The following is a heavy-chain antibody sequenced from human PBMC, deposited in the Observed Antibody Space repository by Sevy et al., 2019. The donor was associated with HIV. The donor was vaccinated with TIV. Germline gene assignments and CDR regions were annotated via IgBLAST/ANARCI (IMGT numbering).Heavy chain of an antibody. V-gene: IGHV3-73*01. CDR3: TRLPLSCSGGSCHGT. Sequence: GGSLRLSCAASGFTISGSAMHWVRQASGKGLEWVGRIRSKANSYATAYAASVKGRFTISRDDSKNTAYLQMYSLKTEDTAVYYCTRLPLSCSGGSCHGTWGQGTLVTVSS. CDR1: GFTISGSA. J-gene: IGHJ5*02. CDR2: IRSKANSYAT. D-gene: IGHD2-15*01.